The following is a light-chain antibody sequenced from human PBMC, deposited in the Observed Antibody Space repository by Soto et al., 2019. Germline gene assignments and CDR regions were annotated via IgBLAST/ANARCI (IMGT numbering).Light chain of an antibody. Sequence: DIQMTQSPSSLSASVGDRVTITCRASQSITSDLNWYQQKPGKAPKLLISAASSLQSGVPSRFSGSGPGTDFTLNISSLQPEDFATYYFQQSYSTPPGTFGQGTRLEIK. CDR2: AAS. CDR1: QSITSD. CDR3: QQSYSTPPGT. V-gene: IGKV1-39*01. J-gene: IGKJ5*01.